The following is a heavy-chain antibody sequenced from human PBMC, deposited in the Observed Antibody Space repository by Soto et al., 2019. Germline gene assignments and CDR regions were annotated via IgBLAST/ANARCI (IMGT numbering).Heavy chain of an antibody. CDR2: ISANNGKT. Sequence: QVQLVQSGAEVKKPGASVKVSCKASGYTFTNYGISWARQAPGQGLEWMGWISANNGKTNYAQNVQGRVTMTTDTSTTTAYMERRSLRSDDTAIYYGARDPDYYGSGSYFDLWGRGTLVTVSS. J-gene: IGHJ2*01. V-gene: IGHV1-18*01. CDR1: GYTFTNYG. D-gene: IGHD3-10*01. CDR3: ARDPDYYGSGSYFDL.